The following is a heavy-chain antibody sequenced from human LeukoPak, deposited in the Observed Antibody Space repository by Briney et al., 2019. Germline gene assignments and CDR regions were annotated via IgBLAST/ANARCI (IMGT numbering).Heavy chain of an antibody. CDR2: INHSGST. V-gene: IGHV4-34*01. CDR3: ARGQYSGSYYGY. J-gene: IGHJ4*02. Sequence: PSETLSLTCAVYGGSFSGYYWTWIRQPPGKGLEWIGEINHSGSTYYNPSLKSRVTISVDTSKNQFSLKLSSVTAADTAVYYCARGQYSGSYYGYWGQGTLVTVSS. D-gene: IGHD1-26*01. CDR1: GGSFSGYY.